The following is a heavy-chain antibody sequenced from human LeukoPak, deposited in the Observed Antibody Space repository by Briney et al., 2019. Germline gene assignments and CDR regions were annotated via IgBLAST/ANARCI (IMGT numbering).Heavy chain of an antibody. CDR3: ARDHRSGSGSGTQANDY. J-gene: IGHJ4*02. Sequence: GGSLRLSCAASGFTFSSYWMHWVRQAPGKGLVWVSRINSDGSSTSYADSVKGRFTISRDNAKKSLDLQMNSLRDEDTAVYYCARDHRSGSGSGTQANDYWGQGTLVTVSS. CDR1: GFTFSSYW. V-gene: IGHV3-74*01. CDR2: INSDGSST. D-gene: IGHD3-10*01.